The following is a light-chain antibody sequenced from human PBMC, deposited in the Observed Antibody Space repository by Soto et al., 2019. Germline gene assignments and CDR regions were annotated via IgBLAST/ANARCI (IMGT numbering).Light chain of an antibody. CDR3: QQYGSSGT. V-gene: IGKV3-20*01. J-gene: IGKJ1*01. CDR2: GAS. Sequence: EIVMTQSPATLSVSPGERATLSFRASQSIHTSLAWYQQKPGQTPRLLIYGASNRATGIPDRFSGSGSGTDFTLTISRLEPEDFAVYYCQQYGSSGTSGQGTKVDIK. CDR1: QSIHTS.